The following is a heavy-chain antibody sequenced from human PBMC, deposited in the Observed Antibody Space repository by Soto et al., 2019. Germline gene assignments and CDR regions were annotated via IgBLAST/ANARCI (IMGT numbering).Heavy chain of an antibody. V-gene: IGHV1-69*13. J-gene: IGHJ6*02. Sequence: SVKVSCKASGGTFSSYAISWVRQAPGQGLEWMGGIIPIFGTANYAQKFQGRVTITADESTSTAYMELSSLRSEDTAVYYCERRAVIYSSSLRRTYYYGMDVWGQ. D-gene: IGHD6-6*01. CDR2: IIPIFGTA. CDR1: GGTFSSYA. CDR3: ERRAVIYSSSLRRTYYYGMDV.